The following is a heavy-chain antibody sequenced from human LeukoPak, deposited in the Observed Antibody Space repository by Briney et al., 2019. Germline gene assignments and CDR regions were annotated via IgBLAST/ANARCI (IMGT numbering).Heavy chain of an antibody. Sequence: GGSLRLSCAASGFTFSDYYMSWIRQAPGKGLEWVSYISSSGSTIYYADSVKGRFTISRDNAKNSLYLQMNSLRAEDTAVYYCARAGHHPLAARPLDYWGQGTLVTVSS. CDR2: ISSSGSTI. J-gene: IGHJ4*02. CDR1: GFTFSDYY. D-gene: IGHD6-6*01. CDR3: ARAGHHPLAARPLDY. V-gene: IGHV3-11*01.